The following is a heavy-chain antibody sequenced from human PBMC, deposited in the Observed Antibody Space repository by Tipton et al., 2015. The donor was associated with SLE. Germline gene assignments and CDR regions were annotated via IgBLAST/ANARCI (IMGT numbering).Heavy chain of an antibody. V-gene: IGHV4-34*01. CDR1: GGSFSGYY. CDR3: ARGRSQDIVVVPAAPRHAFDI. D-gene: IGHD2-2*01. Sequence: TLSLTCAVYGGSFSGYYWSWIRQPPGKGLEWIGEINHSGSTIYNPSLKSRVTISVDTSKNQFSLKLSSVTAADTAVYYCARGRSQDIVVVPAAPRHAFDIWGQGTMVTVSS. J-gene: IGHJ3*02. CDR2: INHSGST.